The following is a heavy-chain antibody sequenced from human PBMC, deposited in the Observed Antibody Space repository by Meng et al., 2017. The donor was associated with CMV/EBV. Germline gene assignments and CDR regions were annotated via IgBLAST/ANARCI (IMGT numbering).Heavy chain of an antibody. CDR1: GYTFTGYY. Sequence: QVQLVPSGAEVKKPGASVNVSCKASGYTFTGYYMHWVRQAPGQGLEWMGWINPNSGGTNYAQKFQGRVTMTRDTSISTAYMELSRLRSEDTAVYYCASVTGIGWWYFDLWGRGTLVTVSS. CDR3: ASVTGIGWWYFDL. D-gene: IGHD1-20*01. V-gene: IGHV1-2*02. CDR2: INPNSGGT. J-gene: IGHJ2*01.